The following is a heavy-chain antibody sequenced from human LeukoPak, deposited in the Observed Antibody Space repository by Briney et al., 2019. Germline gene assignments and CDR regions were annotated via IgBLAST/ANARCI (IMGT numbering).Heavy chain of an antibody. Sequence: GASLRLSCAASGFTFSNYAMSWVRQAPGKGLEWVSAITGSGSGIYYANSMKSRFTISRDNSKNTLYLQINSLRAEDTAVYYCAKWGDYDVLTGYYVSDYWGQGTLVTVSS. CDR2: ITGSGSGI. D-gene: IGHD3-9*01. J-gene: IGHJ4*02. V-gene: IGHV3-23*01. CDR3: AKWGDYDVLTGYYVSDY. CDR1: GFTFSNYA.